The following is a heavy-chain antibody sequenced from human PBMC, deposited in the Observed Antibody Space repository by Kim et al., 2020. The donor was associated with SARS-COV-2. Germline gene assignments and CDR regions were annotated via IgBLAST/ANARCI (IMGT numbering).Heavy chain of an antibody. Sequence: ASVKVSCKVSGYTLTELSMHWGRQAPGKGLEWMGGFDPEDGETIYAQKFQGRVTMTEDTSTDTAYMELSSLRSEDTAVYYCATGRDFWSGYPSWGQGTLVTVSS. J-gene: IGHJ4*02. CDR3: ATGRDFWSGYPS. CDR1: GYTLTELS. V-gene: IGHV1-24*01. CDR2: FDPEDGET. D-gene: IGHD3-3*01.